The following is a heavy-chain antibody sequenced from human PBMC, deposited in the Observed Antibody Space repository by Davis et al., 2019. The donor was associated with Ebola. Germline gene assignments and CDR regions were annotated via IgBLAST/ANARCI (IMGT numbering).Heavy chain of an antibody. CDR1: GFIFPAFS. CDR3: AKEAYSSSWGGPNYGMEV. D-gene: IGHD6-13*01. Sequence: PGGPLRSSFEALGFIFPAFSIHWVRLAPRKVLESVSRISWNCGSVGYPDSVNGRFTISRYNAKNCLYLEMKSLRAEDTALYYCAKEAYSSSWGGPNYGMEVWGKGATVTVSS. J-gene: IGHJ6*04. CDR2: ISWNCGSV. V-gene: IGHV3-9*01.